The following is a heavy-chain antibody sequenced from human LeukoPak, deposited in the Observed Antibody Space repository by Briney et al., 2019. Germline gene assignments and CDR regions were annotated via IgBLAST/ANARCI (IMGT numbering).Heavy chain of an antibody. Sequence: GGSLRLSCAASGFTFSSYSMNWVRQAPGKGLEWVSSISSSSSYIYYADSMKGRFTISRDNTKNSLYLQMNSLRAEDTAVYYCASRKEHGYWGQGTLVTVSS. V-gene: IGHV3-21*01. D-gene: IGHD1/OR15-1a*01. CDR1: GFTFSSYS. CDR2: ISSSSSYI. J-gene: IGHJ4*02. CDR3: ASRKEHGY.